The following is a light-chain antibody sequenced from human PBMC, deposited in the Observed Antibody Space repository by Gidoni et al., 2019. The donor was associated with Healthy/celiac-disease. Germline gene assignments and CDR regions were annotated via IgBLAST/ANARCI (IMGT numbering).Light chain of an antibody. Sequence: QSVLTQPPSVSAAPGQKVTISCSGSSSNIGNNYVSWYQQPPGTAPKLLIYDNNKRPSVIPDRFSGSKSGTSATLGITGLQTGDEADYYCGTWDSSLSAAVFGGGTXLXVL. CDR1: SSNIGNNY. CDR2: DNN. J-gene: IGLJ7*01. V-gene: IGLV1-51*01. CDR3: GTWDSSLSAAV.